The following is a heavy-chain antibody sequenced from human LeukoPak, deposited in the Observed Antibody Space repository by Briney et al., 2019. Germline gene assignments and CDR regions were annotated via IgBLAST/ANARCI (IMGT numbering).Heavy chain of an antibody. J-gene: IGHJ4*02. CDR3: AKDFKRGGYHDILTGYYPPLDY. CDR1: GFTFSSYA. CDR2: ISGSGGST. Sequence: PGGSLRLSCAASGFTFSSYAMSWVRQAPGKGLEWVSAISGSGGSTYYADSVKGRFTISRDNSKNTLYLQMNSLRAEDTAVYYCAKDFKRGGYHDILTGYYPPLDYWGQGTLVTVSS. D-gene: IGHD3-9*01. V-gene: IGHV3-23*01.